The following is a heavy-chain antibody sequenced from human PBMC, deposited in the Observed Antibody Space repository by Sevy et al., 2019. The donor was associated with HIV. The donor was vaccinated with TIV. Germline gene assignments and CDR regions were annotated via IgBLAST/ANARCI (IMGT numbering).Heavy chain of an antibody. CDR2: IYSSGST. Sequence: SETLSLTCTVSGGSISSGGYYWSWIRQHPGKGLEWIGYIYSSGSTYYNPSLKSRVTISVDTSKNQFSLKLSSVTAADTAVYYCAREGFMSAVDYWGQGTLVTVSS. V-gene: IGHV4-31*03. CDR3: AREGFMSAVDY. D-gene: IGHD3-16*01. CDR1: GGSISSGGYY. J-gene: IGHJ4*02.